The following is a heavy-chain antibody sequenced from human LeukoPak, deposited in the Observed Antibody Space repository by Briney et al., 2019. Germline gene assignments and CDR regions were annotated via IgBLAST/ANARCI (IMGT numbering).Heavy chain of an antibody. CDR3: AKEYSSGWYYFDY. V-gene: IGHV3-23*01. CDR1: GFTFSDYA. J-gene: IGHJ4*02. CDR2: ISGSGGST. D-gene: IGHD6-19*01. Sequence: PGGSLRLSCAASGFTFSDYAMSWVRQAPGKGLEWVSAISGSGGSTYYADSGEGWFTISRDNSKITLYLQMNSLRAEDTAVYYCAKEYSSGWYYFDYWGQGTLVTVSS.